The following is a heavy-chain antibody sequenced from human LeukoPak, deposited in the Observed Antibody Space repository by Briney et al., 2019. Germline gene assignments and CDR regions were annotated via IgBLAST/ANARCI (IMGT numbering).Heavy chain of an antibody. D-gene: IGHD3-16*01. CDR2: ISGSGGST. J-gene: IGHJ4*02. CDR3: AKWPEGAMDYFDY. V-gene: IGHV3-23*01. CDR1: GFTFSSYA. Sequence: GGSLRLSCAASGFTFSSYAMSWVRQAPGKGLEWVSAISGSGGSTYYADSVKGRFTISRDNSKDTLYLQVNSLRAEDTAIYYCAKWPEGAMDYFDYWGQGTLVTVSS.